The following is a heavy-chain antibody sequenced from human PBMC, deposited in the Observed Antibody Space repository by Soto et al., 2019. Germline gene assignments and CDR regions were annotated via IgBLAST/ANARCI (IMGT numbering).Heavy chain of an antibody. CDR3: AKDSNSYDSSGYMDY. D-gene: IGHD3-22*01. CDR2: ISWDGGST. CDR1: GFTFDDYT. Sequence: EVQLVESGGVVVQPGGSLRLSCAASGFTFDDYTMHWVRQAPGKGLEWVSLISWDGGSTYYADSVKGRFTISRDNSKNSLYLQMNSLRTEDTALYYCAKDSNSYDSSGYMDYWGQGTLVTVSS. V-gene: IGHV3-43*01. J-gene: IGHJ4*02.